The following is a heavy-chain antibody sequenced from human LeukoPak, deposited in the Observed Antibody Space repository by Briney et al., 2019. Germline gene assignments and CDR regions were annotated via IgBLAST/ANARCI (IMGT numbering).Heavy chain of an antibody. CDR2: ISSSGGST. Sequence: GGSLRLSCAASGFTFSSDAMRRVRQAPGKGLELVSAISSSGGSTYYADSVRGRFIISRDSSKNSLYLQMDSLSAEDTAFYYCAKNLGSGWYFPFDYWGQGTLVSLSS. D-gene: IGHD6-19*01. CDR1: GFTFSSDA. CDR3: AKNLGSGWYFPFDY. J-gene: IGHJ4*02. V-gene: IGHV3-23*01.